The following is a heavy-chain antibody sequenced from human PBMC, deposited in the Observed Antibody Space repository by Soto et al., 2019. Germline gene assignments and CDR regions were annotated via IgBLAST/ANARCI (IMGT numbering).Heavy chain of an antibody. CDR2: IYYSGST. V-gene: IGHV4-39*01. CDR1: GGSISSSSYY. Sequence: QLQLQESGPGLVKPSETLSLTCTVSGGSISSSSYYWGWIRQPPGKGLEWIGSIYYSGSTYYNPSLKSRVTISVDTSQNQFSLKLSSVTAADTAVYYCARTLTPQPLITRFDPWGQGTLVNVSS. J-gene: IGHJ5*02. CDR3: ARTLTPQPLITRFDP. D-gene: IGHD2-2*01.